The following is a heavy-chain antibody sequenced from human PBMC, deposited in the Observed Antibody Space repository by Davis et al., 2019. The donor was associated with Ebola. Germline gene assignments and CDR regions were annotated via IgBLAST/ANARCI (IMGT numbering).Heavy chain of an antibody. CDR2: ISYDGSNK. CDR1: GFTFSSYA. J-gene: IGHJ6*02. V-gene: IGHV3-30-3*01. Sequence: PGGSLRLSCAASGFTFSSYAMHWVRQAPGKGLEWVAVISYDGSNKYYADSVKGRFTISRDNSKNTLYLQMNSLRAEDTAVYYCAREPAQGYCSSTSCWGHYYYGMDVWGQGTTVTVSS. CDR3: AREPAQGYCSSTSCWGHYYYGMDV. D-gene: IGHD2-2*01.